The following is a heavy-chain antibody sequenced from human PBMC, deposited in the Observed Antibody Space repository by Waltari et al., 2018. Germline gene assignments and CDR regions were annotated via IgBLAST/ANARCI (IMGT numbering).Heavy chain of an antibody. CDR2: ISSSSSYI. D-gene: IGHD6-6*01. CDR3: ARVGAARVFDY. Sequence: EVQLVESGGGLVKPGGSLRLSCAASGFTFSSYSMNWVRQAPGKGLDWVSSISSSSSYIYYADSVKGRFTISRDNAKNSLYLQMNSLRAEDTAVYYCARVGAARVFDYWGQGTLVTVSS. CDR1: GFTFSSYS. V-gene: IGHV3-21*01. J-gene: IGHJ4*02.